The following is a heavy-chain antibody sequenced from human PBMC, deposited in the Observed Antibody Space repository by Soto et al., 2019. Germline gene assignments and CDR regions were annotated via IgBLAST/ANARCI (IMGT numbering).Heavy chain of an antibody. V-gene: IGHV4-59*01. J-gene: IGHJ4*02. D-gene: IGHD6-13*01. CDR2: IYYSGST. CDR3: ARAFAADGQNTHHYFDY. CDR1: GGSISSYY. Sequence: ASETLSLTCTVSGGSISSYYWSWIRQPPGKGLEWIGYIYYSGSTNYNPSLKSRVTISVDTSKNQFSLKLSSVTAADTAVYYCARAFAADGQNTHHYFDYWGQGTLVTVSS.